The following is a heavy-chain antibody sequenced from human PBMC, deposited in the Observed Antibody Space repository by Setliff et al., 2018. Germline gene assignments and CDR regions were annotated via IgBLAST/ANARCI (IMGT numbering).Heavy chain of an antibody. J-gene: IGHJ1*01. D-gene: IGHD2-21*02. V-gene: IGHV3-30*02. Sequence: GESLKISCAASGFTFRGFAMHWVRQAPGKGLEWVAFIRHDESDIYYTNSVKGRFTVSRDNSKNTLYLQMNILRPEDTALYYCVRDSSADYYDNDYFKYWGQGALVTVAS. CDR2: IRHDESDI. CDR1: GFTFRGFA. CDR3: VRDSSADYYDNDYFKY.